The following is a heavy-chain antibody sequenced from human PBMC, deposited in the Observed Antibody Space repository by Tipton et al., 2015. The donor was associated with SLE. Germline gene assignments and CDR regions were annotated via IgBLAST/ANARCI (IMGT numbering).Heavy chain of an antibody. Sequence: TLSLTCTVSGGSISSGDYYWSWIRQPPGKGLEWIGYIYYSGSTYYNPSLKSRVTISVDTSKNQFSLKLSSVTAADTAVYYCAREDSSPDAFDIWGQGTMVTVSS. D-gene: IGHD6-13*01. J-gene: IGHJ3*02. CDR1: GGSISSGDYY. CDR3: AREDSSPDAFDI. CDR2: IYYSGST. V-gene: IGHV4-30-4*01.